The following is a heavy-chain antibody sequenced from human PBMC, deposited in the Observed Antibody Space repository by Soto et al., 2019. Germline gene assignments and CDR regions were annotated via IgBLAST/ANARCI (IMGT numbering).Heavy chain of an antibody. CDR3: ARDQLDVEWFINGMDV. D-gene: IGHD3-3*01. Sequence: GGSLRLSCAASGFTFSSYSMNWVRQAPGKGLEWVSSISSSSSYIYYADSVKGRFTISRDNAKNSLYLQMNSLRAEDTAVYYSARDQLDVEWFINGMDVWGQGTTVT. CDR1: GFTFSSYS. J-gene: IGHJ6*02. CDR2: ISSSSSYI. V-gene: IGHV3-21*01.